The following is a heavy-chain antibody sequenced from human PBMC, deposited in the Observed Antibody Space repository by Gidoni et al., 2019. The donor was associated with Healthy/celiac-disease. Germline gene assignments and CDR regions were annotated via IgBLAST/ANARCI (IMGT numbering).Heavy chain of an antibody. CDR3: ARVRARAPIVATHWFDP. CDR2: INHSGST. J-gene: IGHJ5*02. D-gene: IGHD3-22*01. Sequence: QVQLQQWGAGLLKPSETLSLTCAVYGGSFSGYYWSWIRQPPGKGREWIGEINHSGSTNYNPSLKSRVTISVDTSKNQFSLKLSSVTAADTAVYYCARVRARAPIVATHWFDPWGQGTLVTVSS. V-gene: IGHV4-34*01. CDR1: GGSFSGYY.